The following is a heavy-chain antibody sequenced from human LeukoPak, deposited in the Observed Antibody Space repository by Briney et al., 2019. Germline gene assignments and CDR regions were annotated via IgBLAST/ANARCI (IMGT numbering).Heavy chain of an antibody. CDR2: ISKSSDRI. Sequence: GGSLRLSCAASGFTFSSYSMNWVRQTPGKGLEWVSYISKSSDRIYHADSVKGRFTISRDNAKNSLYLQMDSLRAEDTAVYYCARDLLNDEGSSYFFDQWGQGTLVTVSS. J-gene: IGHJ4*02. CDR1: GFTFSSYS. V-gene: IGHV3-48*04. CDR3: ARDLLNDEGSSYFFDQ. D-gene: IGHD2-2*01.